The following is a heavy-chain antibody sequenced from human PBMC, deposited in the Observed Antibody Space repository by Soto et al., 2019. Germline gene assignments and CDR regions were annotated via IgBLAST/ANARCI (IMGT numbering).Heavy chain of an antibody. D-gene: IGHD1-7*01. J-gene: IGHJ4*02. Sequence: ASVKVSCKASGYTFTSYGISWVRQAPGQGLEWMGWISAYNGNTNYAQKLQGRVTMTTDTSTSTAYMELRSLRSDDTAVYYCARRTGTFLKYYFDYWGQGTLVTVSS. V-gene: IGHV1-18*01. CDR1: GYTFTSYG. CDR3: ARRTGTFLKYYFDY. CDR2: ISAYNGNT.